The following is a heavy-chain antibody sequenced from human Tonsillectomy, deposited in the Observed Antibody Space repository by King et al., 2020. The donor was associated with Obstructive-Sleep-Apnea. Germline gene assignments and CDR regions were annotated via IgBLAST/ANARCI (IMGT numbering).Heavy chain of an antibody. Sequence: PLPESGPGLVKPSGTLSLTCAVSGGSISSTNWWSWVRQPPGKGLEWIGEIYHSGSTNYNPSLKSRVTISVDESKNQFSLKLTSVTAADTAVYYCARTGNVDYDRSGVPHNWFDPWGQGTLVTVSA. D-gene: IGHD3-22*01. CDR3: ARTGNVDYDRSGVPHNWFDP. V-gene: IGHV4-4*02. J-gene: IGHJ5*02. CDR1: GGSISSTNW. CDR2: IYHSGST.